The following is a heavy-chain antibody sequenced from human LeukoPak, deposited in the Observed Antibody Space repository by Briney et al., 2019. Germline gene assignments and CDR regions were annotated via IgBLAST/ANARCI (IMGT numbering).Heavy chain of an antibody. J-gene: IGHJ6*02. CDR1: GGTFSSYA. V-gene: IGHV1-69*04. D-gene: IGHD2-15*01. CDR3: ASSGDIVVVVASGYYYYGMDV. Sequence: ASVKVSCKASGGTFSSYAISWVRQAPGQGLEWMGRIIPILGIANYAQKFQGRVTITADKSTSTAYMELSSLRSEDTAVYYCASSGDIVVVVASGYYYYGMDVWGQGTTVTVSS. CDR2: IIPILGIA.